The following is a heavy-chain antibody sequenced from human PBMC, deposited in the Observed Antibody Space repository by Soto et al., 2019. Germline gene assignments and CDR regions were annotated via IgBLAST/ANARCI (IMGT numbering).Heavy chain of an antibody. CDR1: DFTFSSYS. V-gene: IGHV3-48*02. J-gene: IGHJ4*02. CDR2: ISSGSSTI. CDR3: ARRHGSSSKSFDF. D-gene: IGHD6-6*01. Sequence: GGSLRLSCAASDFTFSSYSMNWVRQAPGKGLEWVSYISSGSSTIYYADSVKGRFTISRDNAKNSLYLQMNSLRDEDTAVYYCARRHGSSSKSFDFWGQGTLVTVSS.